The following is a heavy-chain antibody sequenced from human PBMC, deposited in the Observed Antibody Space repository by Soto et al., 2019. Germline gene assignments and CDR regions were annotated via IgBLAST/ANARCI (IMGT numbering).Heavy chain of an antibody. V-gene: IGHV4-61*08. CDR1: GGSITSGDYY. CDR2: IYYSGST. Sequence: SETLSLTCTVSGGSITSGDYYWSWIRQPPGKGLEWIGYIYYSGSTNYNPSLKSRVTISVDTSKNQFSLKLSSVTAADTAVYYCARVVGQLVGRGNWFDPWGQGTLVTVSS. CDR3: ARVVGQLVGRGNWFDP. J-gene: IGHJ5*02. D-gene: IGHD6-6*01.